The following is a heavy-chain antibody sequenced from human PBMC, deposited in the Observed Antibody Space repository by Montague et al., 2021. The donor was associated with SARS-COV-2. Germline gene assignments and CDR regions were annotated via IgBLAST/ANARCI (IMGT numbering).Heavy chain of an antibody. D-gene: IGHD2-21*02. J-gene: IGHJ5*02. V-gene: IGHV4-39*06. CDR2: HNYSSSS. CDR1: GGSISSSCYY. CDR3: NTDPRKVVTAILYNWFDP. Sequence: SETLSLTCTVSGGSISSSCYYWGWMCQPQGKELEWNGRHNYSSSSNPTLYIQSSVTISVDTSKNPFTLKLSSVTAADTAVYYCNTDPRKVVTAILYNWFDPWGQGTLVTVSS.